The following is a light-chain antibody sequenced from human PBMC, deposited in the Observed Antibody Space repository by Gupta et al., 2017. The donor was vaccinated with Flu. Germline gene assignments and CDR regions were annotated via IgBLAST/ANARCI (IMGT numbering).Light chain of an antibody. CDR3: AGADTDMFG. V-gene: IGLV2-23*01. J-gene: IGLJ2*01. CDR2: EDK. Sequence: QSALPQPASVSGSPGPAITLSCSGPRDDIATYRLVSWFQQHPGKDPKLLIVEDKKRPAGVSNRFSGYKSGNTAALTIAAGGAEGEDEYACAGADTDMFGFGGGTK. CDR1: RDDIATYRL.